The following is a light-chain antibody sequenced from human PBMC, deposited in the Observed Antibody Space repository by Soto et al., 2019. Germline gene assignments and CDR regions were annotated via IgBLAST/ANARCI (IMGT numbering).Light chain of an antibody. CDR3: SSYAGSNNFGV. V-gene: IGLV2-8*01. J-gene: IGLJ1*01. CDR1: SSDVGGYNY. CDR2: EVS. Sequence: QSVRTQPPSASGSPGQSLTISCTGTSSDVGGYNYVSWYQQHPGKAPKLMIYEVSKRPSGVPDRFSGSKSGNTASLTVSGLQAEDEADYYCSSYAGSNNFGVFGTGTKVTVL.